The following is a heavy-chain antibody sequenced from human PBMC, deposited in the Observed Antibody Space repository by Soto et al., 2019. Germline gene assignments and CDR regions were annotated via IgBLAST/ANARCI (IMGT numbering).Heavy chain of an antibody. CDR1: GFTFSNYV. Sequence: EVQLLESGGGLVQPGGSLTLSCAASGFTFSNYVFSWVRHAPGKGLEWVSGFSGIENATYYAAYGRGRFTISTDNSKNTVYRRMNRLRAEDTAVYCCARRGALPQARRMSHYFFDDWGQGSLVTVSS. J-gene: IGHJ4*02. V-gene: IGHV3-23*01. CDR2: FSGIENAT. CDR3: ARRGALPQARRMSHYFFDD. D-gene: IGHD1-26*01.